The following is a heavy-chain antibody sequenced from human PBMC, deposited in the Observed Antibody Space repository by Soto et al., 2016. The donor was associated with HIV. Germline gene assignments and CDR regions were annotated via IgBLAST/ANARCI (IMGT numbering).Heavy chain of an antibody. CDR2: ISYDGNNK. Sequence: VQLVESGGGVVQPGGSLRLSCAASGFPFSNHGMNWVRQTPGKGLEWLAIISYDGNNKFFTDSVKGRFTISRDNSNNMVYLQMNSLGVEDTALYYCARKSGGYLNNPYFDHWGQGRPGHRLF. D-gene: IGHD3-16*01. V-gene: IGHV3-30-3*01. CDR3: ARKSGGYLNNPYFDH. CDR1: GFPFSNHG. J-gene: IGHJ4*02.